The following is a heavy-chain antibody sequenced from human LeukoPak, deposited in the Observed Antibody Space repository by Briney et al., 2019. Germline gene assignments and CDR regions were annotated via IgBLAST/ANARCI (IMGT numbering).Heavy chain of an antibody. D-gene: IGHD3-10*01. J-gene: IGHJ4*02. V-gene: IGHV6-1*01. CDR1: GDSVSSNSAA. CDR3: ARGDYGSGSYYQVVDY. CDR2: TYHRSKWYN. Sequence: SQTLSLTCAISGDSVSSNSAAWNWIRQSPSRGLEWLGRTYHRSKWYNDYAVSVKSRITINPDTSKNQFSLQLNSVTPEDTAVYYCARGDYGSGSYYQVVDYWGQGTLVTVSS.